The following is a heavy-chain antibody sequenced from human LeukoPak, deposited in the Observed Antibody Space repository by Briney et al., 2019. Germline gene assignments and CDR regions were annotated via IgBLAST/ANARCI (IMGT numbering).Heavy chain of an antibody. D-gene: IGHD1-14*01. CDR3: FAPRNLNY. Sequence: GGSLRLSCAASGFTFSSFVMHWVRQAPGKGLEWVSTISDSGDNTYYADSVKGRFTISRDNSKNTLFLQMNGLKTEDTGVYYCFAPRNLNYWGQGTLVTVSS. V-gene: IGHV3-23*01. CDR1: GFTFSSFV. J-gene: IGHJ4*02. CDR2: ISDSGDNT.